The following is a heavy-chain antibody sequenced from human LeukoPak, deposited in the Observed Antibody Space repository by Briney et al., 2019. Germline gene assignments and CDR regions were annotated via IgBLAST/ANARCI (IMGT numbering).Heavy chain of an antibody. Sequence: GGSLRLSCEASGFTFSSYAMSWVRQAPGKGLEWVSAISESGGYTKYADPVKGRFTISRDNSKNTLYLQMNSLKAEDTAAYYCATEDSSDYYSFDYWGQGTLVTVSS. J-gene: IGHJ4*02. CDR3: ATEDSSDYYSFDY. V-gene: IGHV3-23*01. CDR2: ISESGGYT. D-gene: IGHD3-22*01. CDR1: GFTFSSYA.